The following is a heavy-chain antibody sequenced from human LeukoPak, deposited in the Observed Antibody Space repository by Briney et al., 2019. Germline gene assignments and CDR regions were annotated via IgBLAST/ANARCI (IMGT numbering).Heavy chain of an antibody. CDR3: ARASLLTGGELDY. Sequence: GGSLRLSCAASGFTFSSYAMHWVRQAPGKGLEWVAVISYDGSNKYYADSVKGRFTISRGNSKNTLYLQMNSLRAEDTAVYYCARASLLTGGELDYWGQGTLVTVSS. CDR2: ISYDGSNK. CDR1: GFTFSSYA. J-gene: IGHJ4*02. D-gene: IGHD7-27*01. V-gene: IGHV3-30-3*01.